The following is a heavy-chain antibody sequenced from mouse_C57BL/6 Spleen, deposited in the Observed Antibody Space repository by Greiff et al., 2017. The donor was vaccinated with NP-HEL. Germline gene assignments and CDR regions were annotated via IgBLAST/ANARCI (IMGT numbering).Heavy chain of an antibody. CDR1: GYTFTSYW. J-gene: IGHJ2*01. CDR3: ALITTVVATN. V-gene: IGHV1-50*01. D-gene: IGHD1-1*01. Sequence: QVQLKQPGAELVKPGASVKLSCKASGYTFTSYWMQWVKQRPGQGLEWIGEIDPSDSYTNYNQKFKGKATLTVDTSSSTAYMQLSSLTSEDSAVYYCALITTVVATNWGQGTTLTVSS. CDR2: IDPSDSYT.